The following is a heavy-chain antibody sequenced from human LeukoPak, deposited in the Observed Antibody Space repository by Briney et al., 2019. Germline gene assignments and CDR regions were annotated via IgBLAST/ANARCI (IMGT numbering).Heavy chain of an antibody. Sequence: PGGSLRLSCAASGFTFSDYYMSWIRQAPGRGLEWVSYISSSGSTKYYADSVKGRFTISRDNAKNSLYLQTNSLRAEDTAVYYCAREVGDYQLGYCYMDVWGKGTTVTVSS. CDR1: GFTFSDYY. CDR2: ISSSGSTK. J-gene: IGHJ6*03. CDR3: AREVGDYQLGYCYMDV. D-gene: IGHD4-17*01. V-gene: IGHV3-11*04.